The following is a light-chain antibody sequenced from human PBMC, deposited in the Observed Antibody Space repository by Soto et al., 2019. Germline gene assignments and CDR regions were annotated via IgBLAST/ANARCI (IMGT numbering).Light chain of an antibody. J-gene: IGLJ1*01. V-gene: IGLV2-23*02. CDR3: CSYKSSSPHV. CDR2: EVS. Sequence: QSVLTQPASVSGSPGQPITISCTGTSSEVGSYNLVSWYQQHPGKAPKLMIHEVSKRTSGVSNRFSGSKSGNTVSLTISGLQAVDDAGYYCCSYKSSSPHVFGTGTKVTVL. CDR1: SSEVGSYNL.